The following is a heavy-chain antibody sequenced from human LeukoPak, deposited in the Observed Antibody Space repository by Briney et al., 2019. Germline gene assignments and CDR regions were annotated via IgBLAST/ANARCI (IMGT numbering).Heavy chain of an antibody. V-gene: IGHV3-74*01. CDR3: VRSCSSGSCYGYKDY. Sequence: GGSLRLSCATSGFTFSSYWMHWVRQVPGKGLVWVSRVNGDGTSTSYADSVQGRFTISRDNAKNTLYLYMNSLRGDDAAIYFCVRSCSSGSCYGYKDYWGQGTLVTVSS. CDR2: VNGDGTST. J-gene: IGHJ4*02. CDR1: GFTFSSYW. D-gene: IGHD2-2*01.